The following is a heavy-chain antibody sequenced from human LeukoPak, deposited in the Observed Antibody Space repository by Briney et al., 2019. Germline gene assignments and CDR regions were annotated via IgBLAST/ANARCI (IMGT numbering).Heavy chain of an antibody. J-gene: IGHJ4*02. CDR2: IYRSGST. V-gene: IGHV4-4*07. CDR3: AREYGDFDY. Sequence: PSETLSLNCTVSGGSISNYYWSWIRQPAGKGLEGIGRIYRSGSTNYNPSLKSRVTMSVDTSKNPFSLKLNSVTAADTAVYYCAREYGDFDYWGQGTLVTVSS. D-gene: IGHD4-17*01. CDR1: GGSISNYY.